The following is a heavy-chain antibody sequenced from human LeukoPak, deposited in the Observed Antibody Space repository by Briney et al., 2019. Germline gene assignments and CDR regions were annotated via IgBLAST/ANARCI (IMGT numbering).Heavy chain of an antibody. V-gene: IGHV3-23*01. CDR2: ISGTGAST. CDR1: GFTFSSSA. D-gene: IGHD1-1*01. Sequence: GGSLRLSCAASGFTFSSSAMSWVRQAPGKGLEWVSSISGTGASTYYADSVKGRFTISRDSSKNTLYLQVNSLRAEDTAVYYYAKGARVGAGKYYFDYWGQGTLVTVSS. CDR3: AKGARVGAGKYYFDY. J-gene: IGHJ4*02.